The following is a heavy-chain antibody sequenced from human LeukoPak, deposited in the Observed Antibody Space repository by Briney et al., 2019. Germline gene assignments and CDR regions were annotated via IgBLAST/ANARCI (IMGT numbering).Heavy chain of an antibody. Sequence: SETLSLTCTVSGGSISSSSYYWGWIRQPPGKGLEWIGSIYYSGSTYYNPSLKSRVTISVDTSKNQFSLKLSSVTAADTAVYYCASLLDYCSSTSCYLNWFDPWGQGTLVTVSS. J-gene: IGHJ5*02. CDR1: GGSISSSSYY. D-gene: IGHD2-2*01. CDR2: IYYSGST. CDR3: ASLLDYCSSTSCYLNWFDP. V-gene: IGHV4-39*01.